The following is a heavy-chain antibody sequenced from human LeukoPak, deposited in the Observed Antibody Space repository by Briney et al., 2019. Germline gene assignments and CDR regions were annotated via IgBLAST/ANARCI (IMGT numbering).Heavy chain of an antibody. CDR1: GGSISSYY. CDR3: ARAVAAGTSGWFDP. CDR2: IYTSGST. J-gene: IGHJ5*02. D-gene: IGHD6-13*01. Sequence: PSETLSLTCTVSGGSISSYYWSWIRQPAGKGLEWIGRIYTSGSTNYNPSLKSRVTMSVDTSENQFSLKLSSVTAADTAVYYCARAVAAGTSGWFDPWGQGTLVTVSS. V-gene: IGHV4-4*07.